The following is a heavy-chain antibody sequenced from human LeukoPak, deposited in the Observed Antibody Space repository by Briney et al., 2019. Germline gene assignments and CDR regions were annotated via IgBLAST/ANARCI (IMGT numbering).Heavy chain of an antibody. Sequence: GGSLRLSCAASGFTFDDYAMHWVRQAPGKGLEWVSGISWNSGSIGYADSVKGRFTISRDNAKNSLYLQMSSLRAEDTALYYCAKASPTASGFDYWGQGTLVTVSS. CDR2: ISWNSGSI. J-gene: IGHJ4*02. CDR3: AKASPTASGFDY. D-gene: IGHD3-10*01. CDR1: GFTFDDYA. V-gene: IGHV3-9*01.